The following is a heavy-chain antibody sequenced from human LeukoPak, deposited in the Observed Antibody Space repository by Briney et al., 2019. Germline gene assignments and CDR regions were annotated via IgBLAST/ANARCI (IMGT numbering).Heavy chain of an antibody. J-gene: IGHJ4*02. Sequence: ASVKVSCKVSGYTLTDLSMHWVRQAPGKGLEWMGGFDPEDGERIFAEKSQGRVIMTEDTSTDTAYMELSSLTSEDTAVYYCSTLLSSNYLDHWGQGTLVTVAS. D-gene: IGHD2/OR15-2a*01. CDR1: GYTLTDLS. CDR2: FDPEDGER. CDR3: STLLSSNYLDH. V-gene: IGHV1-24*01.